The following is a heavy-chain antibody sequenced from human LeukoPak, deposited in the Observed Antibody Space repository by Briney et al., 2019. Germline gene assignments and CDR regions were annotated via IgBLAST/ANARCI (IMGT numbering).Heavy chain of an antibody. Sequence: PSETLSLTCSVSGESIRDRSYYWGWVRQPPGKGLEWIGSIHYSGNTYYNPPLRSRVTISLDTSKNQFSLKLTSVTAADTAVYYCVRDTTYYYDTRGFDPWGQGTLVTVSS. V-gene: IGHV4-39*07. J-gene: IGHJ5*02. D-gene: IGHD3-22*01. CDR3: VRDTTYYYDTRGFDP. CDR2: IHYSGNT. CDR1: GESIRDRSYY.